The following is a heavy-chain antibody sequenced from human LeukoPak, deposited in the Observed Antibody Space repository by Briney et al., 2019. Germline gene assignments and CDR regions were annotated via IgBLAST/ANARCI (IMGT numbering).Heavy chain of an antibody. J-gene: IGHJ5*02. CDR2: ISYSGST. D-gene: IGHD2-15*01. CDR1: GGSISNYY. CDR3: ARGHDGVVGWFAP. Sequence: SETLSLTCTVSGGSISNYYWIWIRQPPGKGLEWIGHISYSGSTNYNPSLKSRVTISVDTSKNQFPLKVTSVTAADTAVYYCARGHDGVVGWFAPWGRGTLVTVSS. V-gene: IGHV4-59*01.